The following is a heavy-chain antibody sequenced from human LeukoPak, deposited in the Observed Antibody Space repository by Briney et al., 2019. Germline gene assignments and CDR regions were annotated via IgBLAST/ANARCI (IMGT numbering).Heavy chain of an antibody. CDR2: INHSGST. CDR1: GGSFSGYY. J-gene: IGHJ4*02. Sequence: PSETLSLTCAVYGGSFSGYYWSWIRQPPGKGLDWIGEINHSGSTNYNPSLKSRVTISVDTSKNQFSLKLSSVTAADTAVYYCARIPSPWGSYRNHPLDYWGQGTLVTVSS. D-gene: IGHD3-16*02. V-gene: IGHV4-34*01. CDR3: ARIPSPWGSYRNHPLDY.